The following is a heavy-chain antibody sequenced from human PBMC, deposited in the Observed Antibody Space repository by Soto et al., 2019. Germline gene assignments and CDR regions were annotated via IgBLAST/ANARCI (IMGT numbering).Heavy chain of an antibody. Sequence: GGSLRLSCAASGFTFDDYTMHWVRQAPGKGLEWVSLISWDGGSTYYADSVKGRFTISRDNSKNSLYLQMNSLRTEDTALYYCAKDNYDSSGSWYFDLWGRGTLVTVSS. D-gene: IGHD3-22*01. J-gene: IGHJ2*01. CDR1: GFTFDDYT. CDR3: AKDNYDSSGSWYFDL. CDR2: ISWDGGST. V-gene: IGHV3-43*01.